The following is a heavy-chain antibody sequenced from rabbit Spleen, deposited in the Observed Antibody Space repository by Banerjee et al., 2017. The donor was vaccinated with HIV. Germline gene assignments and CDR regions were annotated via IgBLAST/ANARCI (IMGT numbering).Heavy chain of an antibody. Sequence: QEQLQESGGGLVQPGGSLTLTCKASGFSFSSDAWIYWVRQAPGKGLEWIACIPAGSSGNIGYANWAKGRFTISKTSSTTVTLQMTSLTAADTATYFCARWDASSGWAFNLWGQGTLVTVS. CDR2: IPAGSSGNI. J-gene: IGHJ4*01. D-gene: IGHD4-1*01. CDR3: ARWDASSGWAFNL. V-gene: IGHV1S45*01. CDR1: GFSFSSDAW.